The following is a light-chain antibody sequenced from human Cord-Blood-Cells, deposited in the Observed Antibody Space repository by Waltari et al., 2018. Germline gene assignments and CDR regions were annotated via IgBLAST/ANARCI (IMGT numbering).Light chain of an antibody. J-gene: IGLJ2*01. CDR3: SSYTSSSTLV. CDR2: DVS. CDR1: SSDVGGYNH. Sequence: QSALTQPASVSGSPGQSTTISCTGTSSDVGGYNHFSWYQQHPGKAPKLMIYDVSKRPSGVSNRFSGSKSGNTASLTISGLQAEDEADYYCSSYTSSSTLVFGGGTKLTVL. V-gene: IGLV2-14*01.